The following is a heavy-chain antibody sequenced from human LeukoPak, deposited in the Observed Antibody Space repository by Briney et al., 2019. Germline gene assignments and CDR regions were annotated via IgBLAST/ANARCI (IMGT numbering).Heavy chain of an antibody. Sequence: PGGSLRPSCTASEFTVSRNYMLWVRQAPGKGLEWVSLIFSNGDTHYADSVKGRFTISRDTSKNTVSLQMNSLRVEDTAMYYCTRDQMNYWGQGTLVTVSS. V-gene: IGHV3-53*01. CDR3: TRDQMNY. J-gene: IGHJ4*02. D-gene: IGHD5-24*01. CDR2: IFSNGDT. CDR1: EFTVSRNY.